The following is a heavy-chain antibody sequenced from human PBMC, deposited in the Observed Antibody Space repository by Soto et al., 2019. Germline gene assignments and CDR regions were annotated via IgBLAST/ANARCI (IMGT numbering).Heavy chain of an antibody. CDR3: ARYRREAVAGYTLDN. D-gene: IGHD6-13*01. CDR1: GGSSSSNY. Sequence: SEALSVTCAVSGGSSSSNYWTWIRQPPGKGLEWIGYVYNSGSTNYNPSLKSRVTISEDTSKSQLSLKVNSMTAADTAVYYCARYRREAVAGYTLDNWGQGILVTVSS. J-gene: IGHJ4*02. V-gene: IGHV4-59*01. CDR2: VYNSGST.